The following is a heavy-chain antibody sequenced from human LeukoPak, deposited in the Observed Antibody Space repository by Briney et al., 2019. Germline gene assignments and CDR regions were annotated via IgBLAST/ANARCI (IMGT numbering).Heavy chain of an antibody. CDR2: ISYDGGNK. CDR3: ARGMTTVTTASAFDI. J-gene: IGHJ3*02. V-gene: IGHV3-30*03. D-gene: IGHD4-17*01. CDR1: GFTFSSYG. Sequence: PGGSLRLSCAASGFTFSSYGMHWVRQAPGKGLEWVAVISYDGGNKYYADSVKGRFTISRDNSKNTLYLQMNSLRAEDTAVYYCARGMTTVTTASAFDIWGQGTMVTVSS.